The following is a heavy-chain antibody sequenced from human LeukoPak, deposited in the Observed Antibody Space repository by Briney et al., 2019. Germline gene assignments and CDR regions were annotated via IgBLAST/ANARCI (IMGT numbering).Heavy chain of an antibody. CDR3: ARDHSKAGLLRSYHLFGY. CDR2: INPNSGGT. Sequence: GASVKVSCKASGYTFTGYYMHWVRQAPGQGLEWMGWINPNSGGTNYAQKFQGRVTMTRDTSISTAYMELSRLRSDDTAVYYCARDHSKAGLLRSYHLFGYWGQGTLVTVSS. CDR1: GYTFTGYY. V-gene: IGHV1-2*02. D-gene: IGHD6-13*01. J-gene: IGHJ4*02.